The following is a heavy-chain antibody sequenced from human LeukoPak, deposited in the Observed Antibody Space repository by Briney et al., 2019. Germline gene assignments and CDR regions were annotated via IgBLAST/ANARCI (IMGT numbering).Heavy chain of an antibody. V-gene: IGHV3-23*01. J-gene: IGHJ4*02. D-gene: IGHD3-22*01. CDR3: ARPQSSSGYYWPFDD. CDR2: ISPSSGT. CDR1: RFTFSSYA. Sequence: GSLRLSCAASRFTFSSYAMRWVRQAPGKGLEWVSAISPSSGTFYADSVKGRFTISRDNSKNTLYLQMNSLRAEDTAVYYCARPQSSSGYYWPFDDWGQGTLVTVSS.